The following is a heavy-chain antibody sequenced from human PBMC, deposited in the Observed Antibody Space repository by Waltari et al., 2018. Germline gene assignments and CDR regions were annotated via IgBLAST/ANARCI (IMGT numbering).Heavy chain of an antibody. CDR2: IFTSGTT. V-gene: IGHV4-61*09. Sequence: QVQLLESGPGLLKPSQTLSLTCSVSGDSITSGSFNWGGIRPPPGKGLEGIGHIFTSGTTNYKSSLKSRVTISLDPTKNHFSLNLTSVTAADTAVYYCAREGFGSSWYYWGQGTPVTVSS. CDR3: AREGFGSSWYY. J-gene: IGHJ4*02. CDR1: GDSITSGSFN. D-gene: IGHD6-13*01.